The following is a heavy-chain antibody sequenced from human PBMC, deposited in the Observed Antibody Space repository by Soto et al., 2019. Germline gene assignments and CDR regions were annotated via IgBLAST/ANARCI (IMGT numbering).Heavy chain of an antibody. J-gene: IGHJ5*02. V-gene: IGHV4-38-2*01. CDR3: ARGASSWYSHNWFDP. D-gene: IGHD6-13*01. CDR2: IYHSGST. CDR1: GYSISSGYY. Sequence: AETLSLTLDVSGYSISSGYYWGWIRQPPGKGLEWIGSIYHSGSTYYDPSLKSRVTISVDTSKKQFSLKLSSVTAADTAVYYCARGASSWYSHNWFDPWGQGTLVSVSS.